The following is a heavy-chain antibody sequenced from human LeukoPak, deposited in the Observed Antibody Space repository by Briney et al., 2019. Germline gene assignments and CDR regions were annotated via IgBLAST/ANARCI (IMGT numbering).Heavy chain of an antibody. CDR2: INHSGST. D-gene: IGHD6-6*01. CDR3: ARPRAARPFSPYNWFDP. Sequence: SETLSLTCAVYGGSFSGYYWSWIRQPPGKGLEWIREINHSGSTNYNPSLKSRVTISVDTSKNQFSLKLSSVTAADTAVYYCARPRAARPFSPYNWFDPWGQGTLVTVSS. V-gene: IGHV4-34*01. J-gene: IGHJ5*02. CDR1: GGSFSGYY.